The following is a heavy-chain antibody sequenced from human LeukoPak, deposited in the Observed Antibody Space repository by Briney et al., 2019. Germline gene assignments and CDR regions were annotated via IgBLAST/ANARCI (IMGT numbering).Heavy chain of an antibody. CDR1: GFTFSDYY. D-gene: IGHD3-10*01. CDR2: ISNSSTTI. V-gene: IGHV3-11*01. J-gene: IGHJ3*02. Sequence: PGGSLRLSCAASGFTFSDYYMSWIRQAPGKGLEWVSYISNSSTTIYYADSVKGRFTISRDNAKNSLYLQMNSLRAEDTALYHCARAVYGSGSYYKVAFDIWGQGTMVTVSS. CDR3: ARAVYGSGSYYKVAFDI.